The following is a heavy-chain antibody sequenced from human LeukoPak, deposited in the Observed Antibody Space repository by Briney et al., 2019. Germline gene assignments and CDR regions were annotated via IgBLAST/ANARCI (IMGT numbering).Heavy chain of an antibody. CDR1: GFTFSACT. CDR3: ARDSVEAAVSDY. Sequence: GGSLRLSCAASGFTFSACTMNWVRQAPGKGLEWVSSITTTSTFYADSVKGRFTISRDNAKNSLYLQMDSLRADDTGVYYCARDSVEAAVSDYWGQGTLVTVSS. D-gene: IGHD6-13*01. J-gene: IGHJ4*02. CDR2: ITTTSTF. V-gene: IGHV3-21*01.